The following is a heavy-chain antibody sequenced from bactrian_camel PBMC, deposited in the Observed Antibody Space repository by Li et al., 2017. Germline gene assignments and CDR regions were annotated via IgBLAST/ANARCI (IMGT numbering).Heavy chain of an antibody. V-gene: IGHV3S6*01. CDR3: AAPCGTDCYGGVCLSRLRNNNR. D-gene: IGHD3*01. Sequence: HVQLVESGGGSVETGGSLTLSCEVSGPTYKSYCMAWFRQAPGKDREGVAIIETDGSTNYADSVKGRFTVSQDDARSTLYLRMTSLQPSDTATYYCAAPCGTDCYGGVCLSRLRNNNRWGQGTQVTVS. J-gene: IGHJ4*01. CDR1: GPTYKSYC. CDR2: IETDGST.